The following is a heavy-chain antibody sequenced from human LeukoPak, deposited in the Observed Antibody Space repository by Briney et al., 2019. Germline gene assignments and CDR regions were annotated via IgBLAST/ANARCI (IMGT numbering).Heavy chain of an antibody. Sequence: GASVKVSCKASGYTFTGCYMHWVRQAPGQGLEWMGRINPNSGGTNYAQKFQGRVTMTRDTPISTAYMELSRLRSDDTAVYYCARVPRIAAAGHYFDYWGQGTLVTVSS. CDR3: ARVPRIAAAGHYFDY. J-gene: IGHJ4*02. CDR2: INPNSGGT. CDR1: GYTFTGCY. V-gene: IGHV1-2*06. D-gene: IGHD6-13*01.